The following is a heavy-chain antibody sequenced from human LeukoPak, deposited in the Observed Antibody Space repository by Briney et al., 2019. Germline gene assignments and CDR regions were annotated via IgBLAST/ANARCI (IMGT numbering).Heavy chain of an antibody. D-gene: IGHD6-19*01. CDR1: GYTFTSYG. CDR2: ISAYNGNT. J-gene: IGHJ4*02. CDR3: ARGLDSSGWYDHKSAFDY. V-gene: IGHV1-18*01. Sequence: ASVKVSCKASGYTFTSYGISWVRQAPGQGLEWMGWISAYNGNTNYAQKLQGRVTMTTDTSTSTAYMELRSLRSDDTAVYYCARGLDSSGWYDHKSAFDYWGQGTLVTVSS.